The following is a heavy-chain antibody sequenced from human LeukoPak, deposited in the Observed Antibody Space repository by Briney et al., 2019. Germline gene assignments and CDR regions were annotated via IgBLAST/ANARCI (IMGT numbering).Heavy chain of an antibody. D-gene: IGHD5-18*01. Sequence: KPSETLSLTCAVYGGSFSGYYWSWTRQPPGKGLEWIGEINHSGSTNYNPSLKSRVTISVDTSKNQFSLKLSSVTAADTAVYYCARRPIRGYSYGLHYFDYWGQGTLVTVSS. CDR2: INHSGST. V-gene: IGHV4-34*01. CDR1: GGSFSGYY. J-gene: IGHJ4*02. CDR3: ARRPIRGYSYGLHYFDY.